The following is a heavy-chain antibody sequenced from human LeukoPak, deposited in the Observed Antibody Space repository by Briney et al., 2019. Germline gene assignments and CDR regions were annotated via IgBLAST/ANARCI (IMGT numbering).Heavy chain of an antibody. J-gene: IGHJ4*02. Sequence: SETLSLTXTVSGGSICSGSYYWSWIRQPAGKGLEWIGRIYTSGSTNYNPSLKSRVTISVDTSKNQFSLKLSSVTAADTAVYYCARGPGRRVVVAPNFDYWGQGTLVTVSS. D-gene: IGHD2-15*01. CDR2: IYTSGST. CDR1: GGSICSGSYY. V-gene: IGHV4-61*02. CDR3: ARGPGRRVVVAPNFDY.